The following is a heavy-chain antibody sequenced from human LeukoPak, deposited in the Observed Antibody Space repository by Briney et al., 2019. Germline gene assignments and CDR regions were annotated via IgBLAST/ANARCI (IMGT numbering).Heavy chain of an antibody. CDR3: ARGGDYCSRTSCYLN. CDR1: GYSFTSHD. CDR2: MNPDSGNA. J-gene: IGHJ4*02. D-gene: IGHD2-2*01. Sequence: ASVKVSCKASGYSFTSHDINWVRQAPGQGPEWMGRMNPDSGNAGYVPDFQGRVTMTRDTSINTAYMELSRLRSEDTAVYYCARGGDYCSRTSCYLNWGQGTLVTVSS. V-gene: IGHV1-8*01.